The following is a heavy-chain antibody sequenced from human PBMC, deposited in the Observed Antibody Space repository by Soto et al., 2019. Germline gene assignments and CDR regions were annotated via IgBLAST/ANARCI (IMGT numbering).Heavy chain of an antibody. D-gene: IGHD1-7*01. CDR2: IYHSGST. V-gene: IGHV4-4*02. CDR1: GGSISSTNW. Sequence: PSETLALSCAVSGGSISSTNWWCWVRQPPGKGLEWIGEIYHSGSTNYNPSLKSRVTISVDKSKNQFSLNLSSVTAADTAVYYCARDQLYTYGGNYPYTGMHVSGQGPSLTVSS. J-gene: IGHJ6*02. CDR3: ARDQLYTYGGNYPYTGMHV.